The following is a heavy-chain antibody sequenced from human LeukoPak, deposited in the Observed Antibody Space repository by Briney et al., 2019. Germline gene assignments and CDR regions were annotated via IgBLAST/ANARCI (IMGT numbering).Heavy chain of an antibody. CDR1: GGSISSGSYY. V-gene: IGHV4-39*07. J-gene: IGHJ6*03. Sequence: SETLSLTCTVSGGSISSGSYYWGWIRQPPGKGLEWIGEINHSGSTNYNPSLKSRVTISVDTSKNQFSLKLSSVTAADTAVYYCARLTKNDSGSFRFGKKKRGYMDVWGKGTTVTISS. D-gene: IGHD3-10*01. CDR3: ARLTKNDSGSFRFGKKKRGYMDV. CDR2: INHSGST.